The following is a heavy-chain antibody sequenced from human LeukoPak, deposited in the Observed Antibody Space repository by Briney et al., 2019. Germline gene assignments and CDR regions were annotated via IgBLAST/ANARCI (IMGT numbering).Heavy chain of an antibody. CDR2: INHSGST. Sequence: SETLSLTCAVYGGSFSGYYWSWIRQPPGKGLEWIGEINHSGSTNYNPSLKSRVTISVDTSKNQFSLKLSSVTAADTAVYYCARGAVVVPAAMSPEYFQHWGQGTLVTVSS. J-gene: IGHJ1*01. D-gene: IGHD2-2*01. CDR3: ARGAVVVPAAMSPEYFQH. V-gene: IGHV4-34*01. CDR1: GGSFSGYY.